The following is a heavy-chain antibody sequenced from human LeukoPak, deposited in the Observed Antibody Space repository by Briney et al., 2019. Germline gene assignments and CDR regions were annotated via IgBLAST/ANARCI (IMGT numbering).Heavy chain of an antibody. V-gene: IGHV1-8*01. D-gene: IGHD6-13*01. CDR3: ARGLRREQQLLRAFDY. CDR1: GYTLTNYD. J-gene: IGHJ4*02. Sequence: ASVKVSCKASGYTLTNYDINWGRRASGQRLKWRGGMNPNSGNTGSAQKFQGRVTMTSNTSISTAYMEVSSQRSEDTGVYCCARGLRREQQLLRAFDYWGQGTPVTVSS. CDR2: MNPNSGNT.